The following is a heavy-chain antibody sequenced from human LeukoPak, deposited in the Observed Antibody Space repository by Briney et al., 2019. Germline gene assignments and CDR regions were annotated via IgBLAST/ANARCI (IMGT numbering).Heavy chain of an antibody. CDR1: GGSISSYY. J-gene: IGHJ4*02. CDR3: ARESGEKTHDY. CDR2: IYYSGST. D-gene: IGHD1-26*01. Sequence: SETLSLTCTVSGGSISSYYWSWIRQPPGKGLEWIGYIYYSGSTNYNPSLKSRVTISVDTSKNQFSLKLSSGTAADTAVYYCARESGEKTHDYWGQGTLVTVSS. V-gene: IGHV4-59*01.